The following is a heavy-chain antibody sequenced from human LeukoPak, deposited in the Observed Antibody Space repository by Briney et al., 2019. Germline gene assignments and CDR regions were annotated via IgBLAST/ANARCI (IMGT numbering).Heavy chain of an antibody. CDR1: GGSFSGYY. Sequence: PSETLSLTCAVYGGSFSGYYWSWIRQPPGKGLEWIGEINHSGSTNYNPSLKSRVTISVDTSKNQFSLKLSSVTAADTAVYYCAREPRDSSGYSPFDYWGQGTLVTVSS. CDR3: AREPRDSSGYSPFDY. CDR2: INHSGST. D-gene: IGHD3-22*01. J-gene: IGHJ4*02. V-gene: IGHV4-34*01.